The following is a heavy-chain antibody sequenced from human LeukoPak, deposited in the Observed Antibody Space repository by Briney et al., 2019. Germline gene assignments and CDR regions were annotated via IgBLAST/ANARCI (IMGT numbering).Heavy chain of an antibody. CDR2: IIPIFGTA. CDR3: ARGPTTVVTYFDY. Sequence: SVKVSCKASGGTFSSYAISWVRQAPGQGLEWMGGIIPIFGTASYAQKFQGRVTITADESTSTAYMELSSLRSEDTAVYYCARGPTTVVTYFDYWGQGTLVTVSS. D-gene: IGHD4-23*01. V-gene: IGHV1-69*13. J-gene: IGHJ4*02. CDR1: GGTFSSYA.